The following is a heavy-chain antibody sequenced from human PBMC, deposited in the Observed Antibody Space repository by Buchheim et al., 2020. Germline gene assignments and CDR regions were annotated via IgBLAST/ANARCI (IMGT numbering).Heavy chain of an antibody. CDR2: IYYSGST. V-gene: IGHV4-59*01. CDR3: ARGTTGYDFWSGYHEDGMDV. Sequence: QVQLQESGPGLVKPSETLSLTCTVSGGSISSYYWSWIRQPPGKGLEWIGYIYYSGSTNYNPSLKSRVTISVDTSKNPFSLKLSSVTAADTAVYYCARGTTGYDFWSGYHEDGMDVWGQGTT. J-gene: IGHJ6*02. D-gene: IGHD3-3*01. CDR1: GGSISSYY.